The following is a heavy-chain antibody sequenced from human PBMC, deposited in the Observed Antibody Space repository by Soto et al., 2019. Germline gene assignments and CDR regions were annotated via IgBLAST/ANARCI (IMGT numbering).Heavy chain of an antibody. V-gene: IGHV4-39*01. Sequence: SETLSLTCTVSGGSISSSSYYWGWIRQPPGKGLEWIGSIYYSGSTYYNPSLKSRVTISVDTSKNQFSLKLSSVTAADTAVYYCARKWLNYYDQGMDVWGQGTTVTVSS. J-gene: IGHJ6*02. CDR3: ARKWLNYYDQGMDV. CDR1: GGSISSSSYY. CDR2: IYYSGST. D-gene: IGHD3-22*01.